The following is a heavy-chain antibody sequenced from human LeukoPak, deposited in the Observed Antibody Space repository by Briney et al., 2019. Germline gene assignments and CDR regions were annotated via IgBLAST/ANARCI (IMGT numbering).Heavy chain of an antibody. J-gene: IGHJ4*02. CDR1: GFTFSSYS. D-gene: IGHD5-12*01. CDR2: ISSSSSYI. Sequence: TGGSLRLSCAASGFTFSSYSMNWVRQAPGKGLEWVSSISSSSSYIYYADSVKGRFTISRDNAKNSLYLQMNSLRAEDTALYHCARRNSGYEDSFDYWGQGTLVTVSS. V-gene: IGHV3-21*04. CDR3: ARRNSGYEDSFDY.